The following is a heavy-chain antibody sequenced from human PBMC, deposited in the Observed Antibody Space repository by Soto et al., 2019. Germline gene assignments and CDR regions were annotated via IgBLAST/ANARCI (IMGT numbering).Heavy chain of an antibody. D-gene: IGHD6-13*01. CDR1: GGSFSGYY. J-gene: IGHJ4*02. CDR3: ASGTADVGIAAAGY. Sequence: QVQLQQWGAGLLKPSETLSLTCAVYGGSFSGYYWSWIRQPPGKGLEWIGEINHSGSTNYNPSLKSRVTISVDTSKNQFSLKLSSVTAADTAVYYCASGTADVGIAAAGYWGQGTLVTVSS. CDR2: INHSGST. V-gene: IGHV4-34*01.